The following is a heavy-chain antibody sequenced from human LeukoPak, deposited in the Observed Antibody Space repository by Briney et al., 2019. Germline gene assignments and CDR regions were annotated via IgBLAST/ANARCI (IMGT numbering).Heavy chain of an antibody. D-gene: IGHD2-2*01. CDR1: GFTFSSYA. J-gene: IGHJ4*02. CDR3: ANIIAVVPAAYYFDY. V-gene: IGHV3-23*01. CDR2: ISGSGGST. Sequence: GGSLRLSCAASGFTFSSYAMSWVRQAPGKGLEWVSAISGSGGSTYYADSVKGRFTISRDNSKNTLYLQMNSLRAEDTAVYYCANIIAVVPAAYYFDYWGQGTLVTVSS.